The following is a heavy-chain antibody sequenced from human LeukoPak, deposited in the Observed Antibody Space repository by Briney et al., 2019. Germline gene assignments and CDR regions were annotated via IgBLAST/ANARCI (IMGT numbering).Heavy chain of an antibody. Sequence: PGGSLRLSCAASGFTFSSYSMNWVRQAPGKGLEWVSSLSSRSSYIYYADSVKGRFTISRDNAKNSLYLQMNSLRAEDTAVYYCARARLGIAARFRAPHWGQGTLVTVSS. CDR3: ARARLGIAARFRAPH. V-gene: IGHV3-21*01. J-gene: IGHJ4*02. D-gene: IGHD6-6*01. CDR2: LSSRSSYI. CDR1: GFTFSSYS.